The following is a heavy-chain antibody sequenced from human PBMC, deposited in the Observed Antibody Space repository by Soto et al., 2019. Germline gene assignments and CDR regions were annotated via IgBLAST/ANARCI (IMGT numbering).Heavy chain of an antibody. D-gene: IGHD3-10*01. CDR2: IITIFGTA. CDR3: ARYGSGSYRYGMDV. V-gene: IGHV1-69*05. CDR1: GGTFSSYA. J-gene: IGHJ6*02. Sequence: GASVKVSCKASGGTFSSYAISWVRQAPGQGLEWMGGIITIFGTANYAQKFQGRVTITTDESTSTAYMELGSLRSEDTAVYYCARYGSGSYRYGMDVWGQGTTVTVSS.